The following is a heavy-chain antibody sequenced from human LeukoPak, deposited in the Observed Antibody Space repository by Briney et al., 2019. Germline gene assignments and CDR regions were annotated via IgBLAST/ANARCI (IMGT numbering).Heavy chain of an antibody. Sequence: GGSLRLPCAASGFSFSSYWMTWVRQAPGKGLEWVANIKQDGSEKYHVDSVKGRFTISRDNARNSLYLQMSSLRPEDTAVYYCARDLNGDCVADLWGQGTLITVSS. CDR1: GFSFSSYW. D-gene: IGHD2-21*02. CDR3: ARDLNGDCVADL. V-gene: IGHV3-7*01. J-gene: IGHJ5*02. CDR2: IKQDGSEK.